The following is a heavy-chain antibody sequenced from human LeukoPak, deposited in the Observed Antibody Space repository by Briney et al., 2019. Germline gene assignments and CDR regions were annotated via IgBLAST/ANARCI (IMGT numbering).Heavy chain of an antibody. D-gene: IGHD5-12*01. CDR2: ISWNSGSI. CDR3: AKGNGYNYGTESAY. Sequence: GGSLRLSCAASGFTFDDYAMHWVRQAPGKGLEWVSGISWNSGSIGYADSVKGRFTISRDNAKNSLYLQMNSLRPEDTALYYCAKGNGYNYGTESAYWGQGTLVTVSS. CDR1: GFTFDDYA. J-gene: IGHJ4*02. V-gene: IGHV3-9*01.